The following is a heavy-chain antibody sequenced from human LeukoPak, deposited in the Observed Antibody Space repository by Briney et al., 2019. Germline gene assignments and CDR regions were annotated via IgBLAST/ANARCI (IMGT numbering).Heavy chain of an antibody. Sequence: GGSLRLSCAASGFTFSSYAMHWVRQAPGKGLEYVSAISSNGGSTYYANSVKGRFTISRDNSKNTLYLQMGSLRAEDMAVYYCARQPGGGSGVWGKGTTVTISS. CDR3: ARQPGGGSGV. V-gene: IGHV3-64*01. J-gene: IGHJ6*04. CDR2: ISSNGGST. D-gene: IGHD3-16*01. CDR1: GFTFSSYA.